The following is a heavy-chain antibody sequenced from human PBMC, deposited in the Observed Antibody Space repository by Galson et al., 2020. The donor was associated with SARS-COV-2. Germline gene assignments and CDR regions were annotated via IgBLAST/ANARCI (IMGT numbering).Heavy chain of an antibody. CDR3: AKDPFPGDYMWGSYSYFDY. CDR2: ISDSGLTT. V-gene: IGHV3-23*01. CDR1: GFTFSSYA. J-gene: IGHJ4*02. Sequence: GGSLRLSCAASGFTFSSYAMSWVRQAPGKGLEWVSSISDSGLTTYAADSVKGRFTISRDNSKHTLYLQMNSLRVEDTAIYYCAKDPFPGDYMWGSYSYFDYWGQGALVIVSS. D-gene: IGHD3-16*01.